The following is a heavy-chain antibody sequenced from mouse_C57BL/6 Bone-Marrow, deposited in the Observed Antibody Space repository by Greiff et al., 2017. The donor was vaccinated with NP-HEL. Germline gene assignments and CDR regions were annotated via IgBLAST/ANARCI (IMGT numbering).Heavy chain of an antibody. CDR3: ARNGIYDDYDVYFDV. Sequence: EVKLMESGGGLVQPGESLKLSCESNEYEFPSHDMSWVRKTPEKRLELVAAINSDGGSTYYPDTMERRFIISRDNTKKTLYLQMSSLRSEDTALYYCARNGIYDDYDVYFDVWGTGTTVTVAS. V-gene: IGHV5-2*01. CDR2: INSDGGST. D-gene: IGHD2-3*01. J-gene: IGHJ1*03. CDR1: EYEFPSHD.